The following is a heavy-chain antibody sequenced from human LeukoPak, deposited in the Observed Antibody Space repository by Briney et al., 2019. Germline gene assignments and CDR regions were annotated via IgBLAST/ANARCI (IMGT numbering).Heavy chain of an antibody. V-gene: IGHV4-59*01. D-gene: IGHD4-4*01. CDR1: GGSINSYY. CDR2: IYHSGST. J-gene: IGHJ3*02. CDR3: ARVGGMTTINNAAFDI. Sequence: PSETLSLTCTVSGGSINSYYRNWIRQPPGKGLEWIGYIYHSGSTNYNPSLKSRVTISLDTSKNQFSLKLTSVTAADTAIYYCARVGGMTTINNAAFDIWGQGTMVTVSS.